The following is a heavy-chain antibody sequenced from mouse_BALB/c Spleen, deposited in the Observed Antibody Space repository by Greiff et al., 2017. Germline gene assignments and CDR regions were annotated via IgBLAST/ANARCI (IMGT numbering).Heavy chain of an antibody. V-gene: IGHV1-4*01. D-gene: IGHD1-1*01. J-gene: IGHJ4*01. Sequence: QVQLQQSGAELARPGASVKMSCKASGYTFTSYTMHWVKQRPGQGLEWIGYINPSSGYTNYNQKFKDKATLTADKSSSTAYMQLSSLTSEDSAFYYCARRGHYYGSSDYAMDYWGQGTSVTVSS. CDR1: GYTFTSYT. CDR3: ARRGHYYGSSDYAMDY. CDR2: INPSSGYT.